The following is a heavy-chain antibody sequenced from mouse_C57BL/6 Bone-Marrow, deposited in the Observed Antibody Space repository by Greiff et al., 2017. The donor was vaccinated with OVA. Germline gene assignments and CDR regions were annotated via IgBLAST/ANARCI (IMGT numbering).Heavy chain of an antibody. D-gene: IGHD2-4*01. CDR1: GFTFSSYA. Sequence: DVMLVESGEGLVKPGGSLKLSCAASGFTFSSYAMSWVRQTPEKRLEWVAYISSGGDYIYYADTVKGRFTISRDNARNTLYLQMSSLKSEDTAMYYCTRGNYDYDGDFDYWGQGTTLTVSS. J-gene: IGHJ2*01. CDR3: TRGNYDYDGDFDY. V-gene: IGHV5-9-1*02. CDR2: ISSGGDYI.